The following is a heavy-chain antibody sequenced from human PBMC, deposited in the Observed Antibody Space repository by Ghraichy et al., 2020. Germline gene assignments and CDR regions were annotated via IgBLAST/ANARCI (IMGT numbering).Heavy chain of an antibody. Sequence: GGSLRLSCAASGFTFTSYAMSWVRQAPGKGLEWVSSVSGSGGSTYYADSVKGRFTITRDSSKNTLYLQMNSLRAEDTAVYYCAKALYCSGGGCYLSWYYYAMDVWGQGPPVPVSS. D-gene: IGHD2-15*01. CDR3: AKALYCSGGGCYLSWYYYAMDV. CDR2: VSGSGGST. J-gene: IGHJ6*02. V-gene: IGHV3-23*01. CDR1: GFTFTSYA.